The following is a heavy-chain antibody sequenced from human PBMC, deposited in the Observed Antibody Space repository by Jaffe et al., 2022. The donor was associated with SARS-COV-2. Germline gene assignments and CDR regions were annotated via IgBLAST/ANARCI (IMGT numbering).Heavy chain of an antibody. D-gene: IGHD3-10*01. Sequence: EVQLVQSGAEVKKPGESLKISCKGSTYSFSSSWIAWVRQMPGKGLEWMGIIYPGDSDTRYSPSFQGQVTISADKSINTAYLQWSSLKASDTAIYYCARRYYYASGAPDYWGQGTLVTVSS. J-gene: IGHJ4*02. CDR2: IYPGDSDT. V-gene: IGHV5-51*01. CDR1: TYSFSSSW. CDR3: ARRYYYASGAPDY.